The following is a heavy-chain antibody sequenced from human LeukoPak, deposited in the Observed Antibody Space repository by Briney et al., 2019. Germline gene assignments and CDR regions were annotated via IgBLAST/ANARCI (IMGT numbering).Heavy chain of an antibody. J-gene: IGHJ4*02. V-gene: IGHV4-31*03. CDR3: AAAATSSSSELGY. Sequence: SETLSLTCTVSGGSINSGSYYWSWIRQHPGKGLEWIGYIHYSGSTYYNPSLKSRLTISVDTSKNQLSLKLSSVTAADRAVYYCAAAATSSSSELGYWGQGTLVTVTS. D-gene: IGHD6-6*01. CDR2: IHYSGST. CDR1: GGSINSGSYY.